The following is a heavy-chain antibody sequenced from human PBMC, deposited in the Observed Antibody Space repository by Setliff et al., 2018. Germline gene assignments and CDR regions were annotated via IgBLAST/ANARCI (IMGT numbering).Heavy chain of an antibody. CDR2: INPNNGET. CDR1: GYTFIGHY. Sequence: VKVSCKASGYTFIGHYMHWVRQAPGEGLEWMGWINPNNGETKFAQKFQGRVTLARDTSLKTHYMELSNLTSDDTAIYYCARDFIWGGLTGPDHWGQGTLVTVSS. V-gene: IGHV1-2*02. D-gene: IGHD3-9*01. J-gene: IGHJ4*02. CDR3: ARDFIWGGLTGPDH.